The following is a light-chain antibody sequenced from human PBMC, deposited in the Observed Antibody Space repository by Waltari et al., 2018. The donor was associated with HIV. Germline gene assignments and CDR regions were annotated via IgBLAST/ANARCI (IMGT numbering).Light chain of an antibody. J-gene: IGKJ1*01. Sequence: DIQMTQSPSTLSASVGDRVTITCRARQSISRWLAWYQQKPRKSPKLLIYMASSLESGVPSRFIGSGSGTEFTLTISSLQPDDFATYYCQQYDSYLWTFGQGTKVGIK. CDR1: QSISRW. CDR2: MAS. V-gene: IGKV1-5*03. CDR3: QQYDSYLWT.